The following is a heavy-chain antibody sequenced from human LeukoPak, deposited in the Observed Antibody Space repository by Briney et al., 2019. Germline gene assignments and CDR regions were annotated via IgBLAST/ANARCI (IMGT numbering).Heavy chain of an antibody. V-gene: IGHV1-69*13. Sequence: SVKVSCKASGGTFSSYAISWVRQAPGQGLEWMGGIIPIFGTANYAQNFQGRVTITADESTSTAYMELSSLRSEDTAVYYCAREGVDDILTGYQPWGQGTLVTVSS. D-gene: IGHD3-9*01. CDR1: GGTFSSYA. CDR2: IIPIFGTA. J-gene: IGHJ5*02. CDR3: AREGVDDILTGYQP.